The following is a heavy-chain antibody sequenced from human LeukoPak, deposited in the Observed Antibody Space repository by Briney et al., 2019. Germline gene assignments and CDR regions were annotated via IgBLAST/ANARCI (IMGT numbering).Heavy chain of an antibody. J-gene: IGHJ4*02. CDR2: ISGSGGST. CDR3: AKDENRLEWLFFFDY. CDR1: GFTFSYYS. V-gene: IGHV3-23*01. Sequence: LSGGSLRLSCAASGFTFSYYSMNWVRQAPGKGLEWVSAISGSGGSTYYADSVKGRFTISRDNSKNTLYLQMNSLRAEDTAVYYCAKDENRLEWLFFFDYWGQGTLVTVSS. D-gene: IGHD3-3*01.